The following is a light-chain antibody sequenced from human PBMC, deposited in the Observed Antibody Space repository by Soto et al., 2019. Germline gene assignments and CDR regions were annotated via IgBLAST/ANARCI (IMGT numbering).Light chain of an antibody. J-gene: IGLJ1*01. CDR1: SSDVGSYNL. Sequence: QSVLTQPDSVSGSPGQSITISCTGTSSDVGSYNLVSWYQQHPGKAPKLMIYEGSKRPSGISSRFSGSKSGNTASLTISGLQAEDEADFYCCSYASSGTYVFGTGTKLTVL. CDR2: EGS. CDR3: CSYASSGTYV. V-gene: IGLV2-23*01.